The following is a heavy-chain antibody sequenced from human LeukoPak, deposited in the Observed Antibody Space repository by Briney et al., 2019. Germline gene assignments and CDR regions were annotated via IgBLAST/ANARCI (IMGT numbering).Heavy chain of an antibody. J-gene: IGHJ4*02. Sequence: GGSLRLSCAASVFTFSSFWMSWVRQAPGKGLEWVANIKHDGSEKYYLASVKGRVIISRDSAKNSLSLQMNSLRAEDTAVYYCTRDDAYSMDSWGQGTLVTVSS. CDR1: VFTFSSFW. CDR3: TRDDAYSMDS. D-gene: IGHD2/OR15-2a*01. V-gene: IGHV3-7*01. CDR2: IKHDGSEK.